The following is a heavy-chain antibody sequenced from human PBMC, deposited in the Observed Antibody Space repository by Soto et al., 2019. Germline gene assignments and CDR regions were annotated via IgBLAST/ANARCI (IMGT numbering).Heavy chain of an antibody. CDR3: ARDILSGGAYPDS. Sequence: ESGGGLVKPGGSLKLSCAASGFTFSSYTMNWVRQVPGKGLGWVSSISSGSSYIYYAGSVKGRFSISRDNAKDSLFLQMNSLRAEDTAVYYRARDILSGGAYPDSWGQGTKVTVSS. V-gene: IGHV3-21*01. D-gene: IGHD3-10*01. CDR1: GFTFSSYT. CDR2: ISSGSSYI. J-gene: IGHJ5*01.